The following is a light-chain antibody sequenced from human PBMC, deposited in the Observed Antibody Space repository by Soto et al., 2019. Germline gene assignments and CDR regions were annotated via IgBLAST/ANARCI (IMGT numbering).Light chain of an antibody. Sequence: QSALTQPASVSGSPGQSITISCTGTSSDVGSYNLVSWYQQHPCKAPKLMIYEVSKRPSGVSNRFSGSKSGNTASLTISGLQAEDEADYYCCSYAGSSTPLYVFGTGTKLTVL. J-gene: IGLJ1*01. CDR3: CSYAGSSTPLYV. CDR1: SSDVGSYNL. V-gene: IGLV2-23*02. CDR2: EVS.